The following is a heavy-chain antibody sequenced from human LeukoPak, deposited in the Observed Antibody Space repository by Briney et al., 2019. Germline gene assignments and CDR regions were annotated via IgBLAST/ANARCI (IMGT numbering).Heavy chain of an antibody. CDR2: IRNDGSNK. CDR3: AKDLTGSSWTFDY. Sequence: GGSLRLSCAASGFTFSSYGMHWVRQAPGKGLEWVAFIRNDGSNKYYADSVKGRFTISRDNSKNTLCLQMNSLRAEDTAVYYCAKDLTGSSWTFDYWGQATLVTVSS. J-gene: IGHJ4*02. D-gene: IGHD6-13*01. V-gene: IGHV3-30*02. CDR1: GFTFSSYG.